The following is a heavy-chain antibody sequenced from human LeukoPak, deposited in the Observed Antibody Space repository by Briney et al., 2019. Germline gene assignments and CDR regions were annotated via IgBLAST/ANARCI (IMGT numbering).Heavy chain of an antibody. CDR2: ISSSGSTI. Sequence: GGSLRLSCAASGFTFSSYSMNWVRQAPGKGLEWVSYISSSGSTIYYADSVKGRFTISRDNAKNSLYLQMNSLRAEDTAVYYCARGSTYSSGWYTGFDYWGQGTLVTVSS. J-gene: IGHJ4*02. V-gene: IGHV3-48*04. CDR3: ARGSTYSSGWYTGFDY. CDR1: GFTFSSYS. D-gene: IGHD6-19*01.